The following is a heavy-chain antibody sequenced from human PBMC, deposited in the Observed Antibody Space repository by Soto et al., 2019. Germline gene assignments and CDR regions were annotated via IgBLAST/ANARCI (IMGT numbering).Heavy chain of an antibody. CDR1: GFTFRSYA. CDR3: ARGGTTFAYYYYYMDV. CDR2: ISGSGGST. Sequence: GGSMGLSCAASGFTFRSYAMSWVRQAPGKGLEWVSAISGSGGSTYYADSVKGRFTISRDNSKNTLYLQMNSLRAEDTAVYYCARGGTTFAYYYYYMDVWGKGTTVTVSS. V-gene: IGHV3-23*01. D-gene: IGHD1-7*01. J-gene: IGHJ6*03.